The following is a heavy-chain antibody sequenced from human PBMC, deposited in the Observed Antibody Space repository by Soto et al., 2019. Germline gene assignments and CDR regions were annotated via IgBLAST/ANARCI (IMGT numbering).Heavy chain of an antibody. CDR2: IDPSDSYT. CDR1: GYSFTTYW. D-gene: IGHD6-13*01. J-gene: IGHJ6*02. V-gene: IGHV5-10-1*01. CDR3: ASGGAAGKVYYYYGMDV. Sequence: ESLKTPCKGPGYSFTTYWISWVRQMPGQGLEWMGRIDPSDSYTNYIPSFHGHVTIPADKTIRTAYLQWSSPKASHTAMYYCASGGAAGKVYYYYGMDVWGQGTTVTVSS.